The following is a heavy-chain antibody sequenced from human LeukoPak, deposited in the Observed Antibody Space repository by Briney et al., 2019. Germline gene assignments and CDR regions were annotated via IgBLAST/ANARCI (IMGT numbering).Heavy chain of an antibody. V-gene: IGHV3-30*04. D-gene: IGHD3-22*01. CDR3: ARDARTVGITMIVVGFDY. CDR1: GFTFSSYA. CDR2: ISYDGSNK. Sequence: SLRLSCAASGFTFSSYAMYWVRQSPGKGLEWVAVISYDGSNKYYADSVKGRFTISRDNSKNTLYLQMNSLRAEDTAVYYCARDARTVGITMIVVGFDYWGQGTLVTVSS. J-gene: IGHJ4*02.